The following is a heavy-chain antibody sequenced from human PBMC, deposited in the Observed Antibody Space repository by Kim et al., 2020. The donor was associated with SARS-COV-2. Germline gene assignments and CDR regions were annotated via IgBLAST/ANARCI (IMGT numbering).Heavy chain of an antibody. Sequence: ASVKVSCKASGYTFTSYAMHWVRQAPGQRLEWMGWINAGNGNTKYSQKFQGRVTITRDTSASTAYMELSSLRSEDTAVYYCARGSRVDTAMVLKLSLDYWGQGTLVTVSS. CDR2: INAGNGNT. J-gene: IGHJ4*02. D-gene: IGHD5-18*01. CDR3: ARGSRVDTAMVLKLSLDY. CDR1: GYTFTSYA. V-gene: IGHV1-3*01.